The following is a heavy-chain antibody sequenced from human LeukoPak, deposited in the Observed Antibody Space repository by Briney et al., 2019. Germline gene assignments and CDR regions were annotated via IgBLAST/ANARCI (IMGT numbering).Heavy chain of an antibody. J-gene: IGHJ4*02. D-gene: IGHD1-26*01. CDR1: GFTFDDYA. CDR2: ITGDAGST. V-gene: IGHV3-43*02. CDR3: ATSGSYYRFEY. Sequence: GGSVRLSCAASGFTFDDYAMHWVRQAPGRGLEWVSHITGDAGSTRYADSVKGRFTISRDNSKNTLYLQMNSLRAEDTAVYYCATSGSYYRFEYWGQGTLVTVSS.